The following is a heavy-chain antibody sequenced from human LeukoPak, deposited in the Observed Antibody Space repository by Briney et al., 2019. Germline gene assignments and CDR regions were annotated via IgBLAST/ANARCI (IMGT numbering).Heavy chain of an antibody. Sequence: GGSLRLSCAASGFIFSSYWLTWVRQAPGKGLEWVANIKQDGSQKYYVDSVKGRFTISRDDAKNSLYLQMNSLRAEDTAVYYCARGTSISPNWFDPWGQGTLVTVSS. CDR1: GFIFSSYW. D-gene: IGHD2-2*01. CDR3: ARGTSISPNWFDP. CDR2: IKQDGSQK. V-gene: IGHV3-7*01. J-gene: IGHJ5*02.